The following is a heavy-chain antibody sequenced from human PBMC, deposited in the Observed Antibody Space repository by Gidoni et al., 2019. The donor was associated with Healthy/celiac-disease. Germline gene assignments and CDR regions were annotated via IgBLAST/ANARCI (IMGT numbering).Heavy chain of an antibody. Sequence: VQLQESGPGLVKPSETLSLTCTVSGGSISSYYWSWIRQPPGKGLELIGYIYYSGSTNYNPSLKSRVTISVDTSTNQFSMKLSSVTAADTAVYYCARDGVPAAMGLVDSWGQGTMVTVSS. CDR2: IYYSGST. J-gene: IGHJ3*02. CDR1: GGSISSYY. V-gene: IGHV4-59*01. D-gene: IGHD2-2*01. CDR3: ARDGVPAAMGLVDS.